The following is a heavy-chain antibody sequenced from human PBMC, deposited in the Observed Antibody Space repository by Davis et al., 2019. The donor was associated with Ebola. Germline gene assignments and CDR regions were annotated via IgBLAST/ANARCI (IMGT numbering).Heavy chain of an antibody. Sequence: SETLSLTCAVYGGSFSGYYWSWIRQPPGKGLEWIGEINHSGSTNYNPSLKSRVTISVDTSKNQFSLKLSSVTAADTAVYYCARGREWRRYNWFDPWGQGTLVTVSS. V-gene: IGHV4-34*01. J-gene: IGHJ5*02. CDR2: INHSGST. CDR1: GGSFSGYY. D-gene: IGHD3-3*01. CDR3: ARGREWRRYNWFDP.